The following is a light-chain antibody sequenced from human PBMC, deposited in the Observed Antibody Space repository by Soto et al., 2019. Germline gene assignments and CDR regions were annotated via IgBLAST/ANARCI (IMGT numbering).Light chain of an antibody. V-gene: IGKV1-5*03. Sequence: DIQMTQSPSTLSASVGDRVTITCRASQSISSWLAWYQQKPGKAPKLLIFQASSLKSGVPSRFSGSGSATEYTLTISTLQPDDFATYYCEEYSSSSGLTFGGGTKVEIK. CDR3: EEYSSSSGLT. CDR1: QSISSW. J-gene: IGKJ4*01. CDR2: QAS.